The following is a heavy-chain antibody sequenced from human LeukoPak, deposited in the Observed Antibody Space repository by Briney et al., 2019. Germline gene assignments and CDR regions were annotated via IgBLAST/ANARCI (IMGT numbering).Heavy chain of an antibody. Sequence: PSETLSLTCAVSGGSISSSNWWSWVRQPPGKGLEWIGEIYHSGSTNYNPSLKSRVTISVDKSKNQFSLKLSSVTAADTAVYYCARKNEYNWNFFDYWGQGTLVTVSS. CDR3: ARKNEYNWNFFDY. V-gene: IGHV4-4*02. CDR2: IYHSGST. D-gene: IGHD1-20*01. J-gene: IGHJ4*02. CDR1: GGSISSSNW.